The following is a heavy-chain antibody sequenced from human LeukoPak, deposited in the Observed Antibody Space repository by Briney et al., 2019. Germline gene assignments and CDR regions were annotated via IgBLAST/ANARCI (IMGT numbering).Heavy chain of an antibody. CDR3: ARGARASSGWYELVDY. V-gene: IGHV4-59*01. D-gene: IGHD6-19*01. CDR2: IYYSGST. Sequence: PGGSLRLSCAASGFTFSNYAVSWIRQPPGKGLEWIGYIYYSGSTNYNPSLKSRVTISVDTSKNQFSLKLSSVTAADTAVYYCARGARASSGWYELVDYWGQGTLVTVSS. CDR1: GFTFSNYA. J-gene: IGHJ4*02.